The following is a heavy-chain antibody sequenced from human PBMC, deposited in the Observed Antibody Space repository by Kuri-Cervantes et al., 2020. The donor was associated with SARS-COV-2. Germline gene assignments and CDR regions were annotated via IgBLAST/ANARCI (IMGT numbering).Heavy chain of an antibody. D-gene: IGHD3-3*01. V-gene: IGHV4-34*01. CDR2: INHSGST. CDR3: AHLITVFGVVDPPGDYWFDP. CDR1: GGSFSGYY. Sequence: SETLSLTCAVYGGSFSGYYWSWIRQPPGKGLEWIGEINHSGSTNYNPSFESRLTISLDTSKNQFFLNLTSVTAGDTAVYYCAHLITVFGVVDPPGDYWFDPWGQGTLVTVSS. J-gene: IGHJ5*02.